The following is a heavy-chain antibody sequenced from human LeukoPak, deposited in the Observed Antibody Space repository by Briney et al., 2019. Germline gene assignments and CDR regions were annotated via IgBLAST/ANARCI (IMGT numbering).Heavy chain of an antibody. CDR2: IFYSGST. V-gene: IGHV4-39*01. J-gene: IGHJ4*02. Sequence: SETLSLTCTVSGGSISNSFYYWGWIRRPPGKGLEWIGSIFYSGSTYYNPSLKSRVTISVDTSKNQFSLKLSSVTAADTAVYYCARHEYYYDSSGYYPLGVDYWGQGTLVTVSS. D-gene: IGHD3-22*01. CDR1: GGSISNSFYY. CDR3: ARHEYYYDSSGYYPLGVDY.